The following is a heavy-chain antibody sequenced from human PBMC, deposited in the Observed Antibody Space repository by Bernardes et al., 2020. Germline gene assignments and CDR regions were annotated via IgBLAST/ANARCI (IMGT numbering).Heavy chain of an antibody. D-gene: IGHD5-18*01. CDR1: GFTFSSYA. J-gene: IGHJ4*02. CDR3: ARRGYVDTAIGYYFDY. V-gene: IGHV3-23*01. CDR2: ISGSGGST. Sequence: GSLRLSCAASGFTFSSYAMSWVRQAPGKGLEWVSAISGSGGSTYYADSVKGRFTISRDNSKNTLYLQMNSLRAEDTAVYYCARRGYVDTAIGYYFDYWGQGTLVTVSS.